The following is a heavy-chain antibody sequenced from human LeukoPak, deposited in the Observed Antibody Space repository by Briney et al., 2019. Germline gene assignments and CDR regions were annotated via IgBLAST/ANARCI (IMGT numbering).Heavy chain of an antibody. CDR2: INPNSGGT. Sequence: ASVTVSCKASAYTFTGYYMHWVRQAPGQGLEWMGWINPNSGGTNDAQKFQGRVTMTRDTSISTSYMELSRLRSDDTSVYYCARGRIAAARPRRRWYWFDPWGQGTLVTVSS. D-gene: IGHD6-13*01. CDR3: ARGRIAAARPRRRWYWFDP. V-gene: IGHV1-2*02. J-gene: IGHJ5*02. CDR1: AYTFTGYY.